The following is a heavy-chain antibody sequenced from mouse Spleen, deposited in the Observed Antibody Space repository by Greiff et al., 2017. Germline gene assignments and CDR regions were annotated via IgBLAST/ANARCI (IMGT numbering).Heavy chain of an antibody. CDR2: ISSGSSTI. CDR3: ARRGYSNYVRFAY. V-gene: IGHV5-17*03. Sequence: EVQRVESGGGLVKPGGSLKLSCAASGFTFSDYGMHWVRQAPEKGLEWVAYISSGSSTIYYADTVKGRFTISRDNAKNTLYLQMSSLRSEDTALYYCARRGYSNYVRFAYWGQGTLVTVSA. CDR1: GFTFSDYG. D-gene: IGHD2-5*01. J-gene: IGHJ3*01.